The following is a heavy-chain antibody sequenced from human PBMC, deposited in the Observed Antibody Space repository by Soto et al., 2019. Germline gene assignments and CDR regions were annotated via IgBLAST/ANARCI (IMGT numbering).Heavy chain of an antibody. CDR3: ARGGLLPDY. V-gene: IGHV4-61*08. Sequence: SETLSLTCAVSGGSISSGGYYCSWFRQPPGKGLEWIGYMHYNGYTSYNPSLRSRVTISVDTSKNQFSLKLSSVTAADTAVYYCARGGLLPDYWGQGTLVTVSS. D-gene: IGHD6-19*01. CDR2: MHYNGYT. J-gene: IGHJ4*02. CDR1: GGSISSGGYY.